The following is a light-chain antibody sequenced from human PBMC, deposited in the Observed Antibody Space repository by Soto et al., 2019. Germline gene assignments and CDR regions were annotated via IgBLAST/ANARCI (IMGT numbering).Light chain of an antibody. V-gene: IGKV1-33*01. CDR3: QQYNNWPRT. J-gene: IGKJ1*01. CDR2: DAS. CDR1: QNINNY. Sequence: DIQMTQSPSSLSASVGDRVTITCQASQNINNYLNWYQQKPGRAPKLLIYDASNLEAGVPSRFRGSGSGTDFTFTISRLQPEDIAVYYCQQYNNWPRTFGQGTKVDIK.